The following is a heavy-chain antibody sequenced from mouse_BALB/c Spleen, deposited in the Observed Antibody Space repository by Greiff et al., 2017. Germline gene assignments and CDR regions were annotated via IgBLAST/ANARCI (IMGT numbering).Heavy chain of an antibody. CDR1: GFTFSSYG. V-gene: IGHV5-6*01. CDR3: ARHQDGSVFAY. Sequence: EVMLVESGGDLVKPGGSLKLSCAASGFTFSSYGMSWVRQTPDKRLEWVATISSGGSYTYYPDSVKGRFTISRDNAKNTLYLQMSSLKSEDTAMYYCARHQDGSVFAYWGQGTLVAVSA. CDR2: ISSGGSYT. J-gene: IGHJ3*01. D-gene: IGHD1-1*01.